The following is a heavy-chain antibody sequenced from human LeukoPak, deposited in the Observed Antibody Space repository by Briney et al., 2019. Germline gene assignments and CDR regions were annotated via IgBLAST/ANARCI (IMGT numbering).Heavy chain of an antibody. CDR2: MNPNSGNT. CDR3: VRAPPEPSIAVTGSYYHVDV. D-gene: IGHD6-19*01. V-gene: IGHV1-8*03. CDR1: GYTFASFD. Sequence: GASVKVSCKASGYTFASFDINWVRQATGQGLEWMGWMNPNSGNTGSAQKFQGRVTFTRTTSINTAYMELSNLRSEDTAIYYCVRAPPEPSIAVTGSYYHVDVWGKGTTVTVSS. J-gene: IGHJ6*03.